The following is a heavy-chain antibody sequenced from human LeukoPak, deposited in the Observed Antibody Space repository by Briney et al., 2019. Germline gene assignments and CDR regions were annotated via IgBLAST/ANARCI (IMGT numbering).Heavy chain of an antibody. Sequence: GGFLRLSCAASGFTFSSYEMNWVRQAPGKGLEWVSYISSSGSTIYYADSVKGRFTISRDNAKNSLYLQMNSLRAEDTAVYYCARDRNEGFGELFPGGQYNWFDPWGQGTLVTVSS. CDR2: ISSSGSTI. D-gene: IGHD3-10*01. CDR3: ARDRNEGFGELFPGGQYNWFDP. CDR1: GFTFSSYE. J-gene: IGHJ5*02. V-gene: IGHV3-48*03.